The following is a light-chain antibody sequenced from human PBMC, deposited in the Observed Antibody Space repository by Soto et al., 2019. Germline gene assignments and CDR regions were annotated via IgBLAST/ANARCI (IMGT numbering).Light chain of an antibody. CDR3: RQHDSFPIT. CDR1: QGISSY. CDR2: AAS. J-gene: IGKJ5*01. V-gene: IGKV1-9*01. Sequence: IQLTQSPSSLSASVGDRVTITCRASQGISSYLVWYQQKPGKAPKSLIYAASTLQSGVPSRFSGSGSGTEFTLTISSLQPEDSATYYCRQHDSFPITFGQGTRLEIK.